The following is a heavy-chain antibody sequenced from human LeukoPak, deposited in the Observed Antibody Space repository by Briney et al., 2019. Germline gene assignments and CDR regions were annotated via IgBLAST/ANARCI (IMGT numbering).Heavy chain of an antibody. CDR1: GFTFSSYS. CDR2: ISSSSSYI. J-gene: IGHJ3*02. Sequence: PGGSPRLSCAASGFTFSSYSMNWVRQAPGKGLEWVSSISSSSSYIYYADSVKGRFTISRDNAKNSPYLQMNSLRAEDTAVYYCARVKPLYAFDIWGQGTMVTVSS. V-gene: IGHV3-21*01. CDR3: ARVKPLYAFDI.